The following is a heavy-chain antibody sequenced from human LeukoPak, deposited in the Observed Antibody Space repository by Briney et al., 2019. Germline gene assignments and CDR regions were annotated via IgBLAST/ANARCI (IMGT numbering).Heavy chain of an antibody. CDR3: ARDMDCSSTSCYPLYMDV. V-gene: IGHV1-46*01. Sequence: ASVKVSCKASGSEFSSDYKHWGCQGPGQGLEWKGIIKPSGGSTSYAQKFQGRVTMTRDMSTSTVYMELSSLRSEDTAVYYCARDMDCSSTSCYPLYMDVWGKGNTVTVSS. CDR1: GSEFSSDY. CDR2: IKPSGGST. J-gene: IGHJ6*03. D-gene: IGHD2-2*01.